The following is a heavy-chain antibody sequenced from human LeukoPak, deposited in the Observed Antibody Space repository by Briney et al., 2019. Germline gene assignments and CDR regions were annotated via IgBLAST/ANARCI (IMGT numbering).Heavy chain of an antibody. CDR3: ARDPPQESSGSYYPGYYFDY. J-gene: IGHJ4*02. CDR2: INPSGGST. Sequence: ASVKVSCKASGYTFTSYYMHWVRQAPGQGLEWMGIINPSGGSTSYAQKFQGRVTMTRDMSTSTVYMELSSLRSEDTAVYYCARDPPQESSGSYYPGYYFDYWGQGTLVTVSS. CDR1: GYTFTSYY. D-gene: IGHD1-26*01. V-gene: IGHV1-46*01.